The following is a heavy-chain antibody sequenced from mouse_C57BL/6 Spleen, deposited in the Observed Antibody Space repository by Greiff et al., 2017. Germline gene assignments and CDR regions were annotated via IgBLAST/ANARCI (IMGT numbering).Heavy chain of an antibody. CDR1: GFTFSDYG. V-gene: IGHV5-17*01. J-gene: IGHJ3*01. CDR3: ARRGDDYDGAWFAY. CDR2: ISIGSSTI. D-gene: IGHD2-4*01. Sequence: EVKLMESGGGLVKPGGSLKLSCAASGFTFSDYGMNWVRQAPEKGLEWVAYISIGSSTIYYADTVKGRFTISRANAKNTLFLQMTSLRSEDTAMYYCARRGDDYDGAWFAYWGQGTLVTVSA.